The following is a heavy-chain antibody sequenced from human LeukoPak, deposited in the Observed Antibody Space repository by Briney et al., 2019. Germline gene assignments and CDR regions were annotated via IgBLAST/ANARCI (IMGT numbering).Heavy chain of an antibody. CDR1: GDSISNYY. CDR3: ARDLMGYSSSSKGYYYYMDV. J-gene: IGHJ6*03. D-gene: IGHD6-6*01. V-gene: IGHV4-59*01. Sequence: PSETLSLTCSVSGDSISNYYWSWIRQPPGKGLEWVGYISYSGNTNYNPSLKSRVTISVDTSKNQFSLRLTSVTAADRAVYYCARDLMGYSSSSKGYYYYMDVWGIGTTVTVSS. CDR2: ISYSGNT.